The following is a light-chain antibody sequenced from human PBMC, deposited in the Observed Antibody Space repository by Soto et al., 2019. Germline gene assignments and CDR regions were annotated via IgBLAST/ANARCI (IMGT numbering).Light chain of an antibody. CDR2: GAS. CDR3: HQYNNWPLT. J-gene: IGKJ4*01. CDR1: QSVSSN. Sequence: ERVMTQSPATLSVSPGERATLSCRASQSVSSNLAWYQQKPGQAPRLLIYGASTRATGIPARFSGSGSGTEFTLTISSRQSEDFAVYYCHQYNNWPLTFGGGTKVEIK. V-gene: IGKV3-15*01.